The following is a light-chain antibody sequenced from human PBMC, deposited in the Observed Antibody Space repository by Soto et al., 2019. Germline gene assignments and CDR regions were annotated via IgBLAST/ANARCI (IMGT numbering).Light chain of an antibody. CDR2: DAS. V-gene: IGKV3-11*01. CDR1: QSVGPY. J-gene: IGKJ2*01. CDR3: QQRSAWPRT. Sequence: EIVLTQSPATLSLSPGERATLSCRASQSVGPYLAWYQQKPGQAPRLLIYDASNRATGIPARFSGSGSGTDFTLTISALAPEDFAVYYCQQRSAWPRTFGHGTKLEI.